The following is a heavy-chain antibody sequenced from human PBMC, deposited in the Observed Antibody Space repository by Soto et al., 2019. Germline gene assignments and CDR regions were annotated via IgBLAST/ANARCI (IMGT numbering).Heavy chain of an antibody. D-gene: IGHD3-22*01. J-gene: IGHJ6*02. V-gene: IGHV3-13*01. Sequence: GGSLRLSCAASGFSFGNSDLHWVRQAPGKGLEWVSAICTGGDTYYSGSVKGRFTISRDNSKNTLYLQMNSLRAEVTAVYYCERAFPSYYYDSSGDYYYYGMDVWGQGTTVTVSS. CDR2: ICTGGDT. CDR3: ERAFPSYYYDSSGDYYYYGMDV. CDR1: GFSFGNSD.